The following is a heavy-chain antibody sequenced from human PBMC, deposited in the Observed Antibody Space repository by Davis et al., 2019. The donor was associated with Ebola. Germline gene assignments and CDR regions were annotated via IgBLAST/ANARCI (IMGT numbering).Heavy chain of an antibody. CDR3: ARVPGPYYDFWSGIRGGADY. CDR2: IKQDGSEK. J-gene: IGHJ4*02. V-gene: IGHV3-7*01. D-gene: IGHD3-3*01. CDR1: GFTFSDYY. Sequence: PGGSLRLSCPASGFTFSDYYMSWVRQAPGKGLEWVANIKQDGSEKYYVDSVKGRFTISRDNAKNSLYLQMNSLRAEDTAVYYCARVPGPYYDFWSGIRGGADYWGQGTLVTVTS.